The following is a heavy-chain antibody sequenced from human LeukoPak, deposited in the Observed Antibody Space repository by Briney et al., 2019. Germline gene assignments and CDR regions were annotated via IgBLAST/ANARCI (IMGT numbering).Heavy chain of an antibody. Sequence: PLETLSLTCTVSGGSISSSSYYWGWIRQPPGKGLEWIGSIYYSGSTYYNPSLKSRVTISVDTSKNQFSLKLNSVTASDTAVYYCAYHGGPFDYWGQGTLVTVSS. V-gene: IGHV4-39*01. J-gene: IGHJ4*02. CDR1: GGSISSSSYY. D-gene: IGHD3-10*01. CDR3: AYHGGPFDY. CDR2: IYYSGST.